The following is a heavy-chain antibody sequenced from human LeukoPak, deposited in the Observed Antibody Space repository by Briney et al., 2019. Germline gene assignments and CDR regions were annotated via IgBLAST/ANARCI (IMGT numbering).Heavy chain of an antibody. Sequence: SETLSHTCTVSSGSINSYYWTWIRQPAGKGLEWLGRVYTSGSPNYNPSLKGRVTMSLDTSKNQFSLKLRSVTAADTAVYYCATRPKFMSTYFDLWGRGTLVTVSS. J-gene: IGHJ2*01. D-gene: IGHD5/OR15-5a*01. CDR1: SGSINSYY. CDR3: ATRPKFMSTYFDL. CDR2: VYTSGSP. V-gene: IGHV4-4*07.